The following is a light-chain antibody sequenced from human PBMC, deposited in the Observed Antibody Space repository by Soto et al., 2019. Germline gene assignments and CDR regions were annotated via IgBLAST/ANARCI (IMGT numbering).Light chain of an antibody. CDR1: SSDVGGYSS. CDR3: CSWTSSSTYV. CDR2: DVS. Sequence: QSALIQPASVSGSPGQSITISCTGTSSDVGGYSSVSWYQQHPGKAPKLVIYDVSNRPSGVSNCFSGSKSGNTASLTISGLQAEDEADYYCCSWTSSSTYVFGTGTKLTVL. V-gene: IGLV2-14*01. J-gene: IGLJ1*01.